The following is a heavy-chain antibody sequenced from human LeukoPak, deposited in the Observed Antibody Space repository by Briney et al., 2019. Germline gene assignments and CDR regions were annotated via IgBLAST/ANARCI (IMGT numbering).Heavy chain of an antibody. CDR1: GYTFTDYY. Sequence: GASVKVSCKASGYTFTDYYIHWVRQAPGQGLEWMGWIDPNGGGTNYAQKFQGRVTITRNTSISTAYMELSSLRSEDTAVYYCARHTYSSSFDYWGQGTLVTVSS. V-gene: IGHV1-2*02. J-gene: IGHJ4*02. D-gene: IGHD6-6*01. CDR2: IDPNGGGT. CDR3: ARHTYSSSFDY.